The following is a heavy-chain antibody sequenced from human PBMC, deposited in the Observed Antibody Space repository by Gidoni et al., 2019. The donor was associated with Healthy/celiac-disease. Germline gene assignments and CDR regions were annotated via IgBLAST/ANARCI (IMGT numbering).Heavy chain of an antibody. V-gene: IGHV3-33*01. J-gene: IGHJ5*02. Sequence: QVQLVESGGGVVHPGRSLRLPWAASGFTFSSDGMHWVRQAPGKGLEWVAVIWYDGSNKYYADSVKGRFTISRDNSKNTLYLQMNSLRAEDTAVYYCARDLGSGWFPWGQGTLVTVSS. D-gene: IGHD6-19*01. CDR1: GFTFSSDG. CDR3: ARDLGSGWFP. CDR2: IWYDGSNK.